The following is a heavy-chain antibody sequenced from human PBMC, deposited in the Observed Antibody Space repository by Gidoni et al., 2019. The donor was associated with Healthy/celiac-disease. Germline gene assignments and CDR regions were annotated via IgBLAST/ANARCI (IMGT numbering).Heavy chain of an antibody. V-gene: IGHV1-3*05. Sequence: QVQLVQSGAEEKKPGASVTVSCNASGYTFTSYAMHWVRQAPGQRLEWMGWINAGNGNTKYSQKFQGRVTITRDTSASTAYMELSSLRSEDTAVYYCARDSSGYYYFFDYWGQGTLVTVSS. CDR1: GYTFTSYA. CDR3: ARDSSGYYYFFDY. D-gene: IGHD3-22*01. J-gene: IGHJ4*02. CDR2: INAGNGNT.